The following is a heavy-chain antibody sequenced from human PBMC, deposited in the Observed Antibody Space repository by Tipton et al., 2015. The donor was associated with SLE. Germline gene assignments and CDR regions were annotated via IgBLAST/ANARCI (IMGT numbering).Heavy chain of an antibody. CDR1: GFTFSSYW. D-gene: IGHD6-13*01. V-gene: IGHV3-7*01. CDR3: ARAEQQLPDAFDI. Sequence: SLRLSCAASGFTFSSYWMSWVRQAPGKGLEWVANIKQDGSEKYYVDSVKGRFTISRDNAKNSLYLQMNSLRAEDTAVYYCARAEQQLPDAFDIWGQGTMVTVSS. J-gene: IGHJ3*02. CDR2: IKQDGSEK.